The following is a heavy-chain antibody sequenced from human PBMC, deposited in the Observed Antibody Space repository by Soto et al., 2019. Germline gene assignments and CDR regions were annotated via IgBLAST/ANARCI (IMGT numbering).Heavy chain of an antibody. CDR2: THSSGST. Sequence: SETLSLTCTVSGGSISNYYWTWIRQSPGKGLEWIGYTHSSGSTDYNPSLRGRVTMSVDISKNQFSLRLNSVASADTAVYYCTKVADGGLFDFWGQGILVTVSS. CDR1: GGSISNYY. D-gene: IGHD3-16*01. V-gene: IGHV4-59*01. J-gene: IGHJ4*02. CDR3: TKVADGGLFDF.